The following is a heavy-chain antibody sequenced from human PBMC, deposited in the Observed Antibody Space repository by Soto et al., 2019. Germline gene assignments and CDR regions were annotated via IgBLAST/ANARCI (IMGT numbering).Heavy chain of an antibody. CDR3: AKDFRGCTSGVCLHNWFDP. CDR2: ISYDGNNK. J-gene: IGHJ5*02. V-gene: IGHV3-30*18. CDR1: GFTFSSFG. D-gene: IGHD2-8*01. Sequence: QVQLVESGGGVVQPGRSLRLSCAASGFTFSSFGVHWVRQAPGKGLEWVAVISYDGNNKYYADSVKGRFTISRDNSRKMVYLQMARLRAEDTAVYYCAKDFRGCTSGVCLHNWFDPWGQGTLVTVSS.